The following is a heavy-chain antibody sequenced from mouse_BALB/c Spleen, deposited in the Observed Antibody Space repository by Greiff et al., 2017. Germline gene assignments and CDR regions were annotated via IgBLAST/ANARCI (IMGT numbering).Heavy chain of an antibody. D-gene: IGHD5-5*01. CDR1: GFTFSSFG. CDR3: ARSEDYQYYLDY. CDR2: ISSGSGTI. J-gene: IGHJ2*01. V-gene: IGHV5-17*02. Sequence: EVMLVESGGGLVQPGGSRKLSCAASGFTFSSFGMHWVRQAPEKGLEWVAYISSGSGTIYYADTVKGRFTISRDNPKNTLFLQMTSLRSEDTAMYYGARSEDYQYYLDYWGKGTTLTVSS.